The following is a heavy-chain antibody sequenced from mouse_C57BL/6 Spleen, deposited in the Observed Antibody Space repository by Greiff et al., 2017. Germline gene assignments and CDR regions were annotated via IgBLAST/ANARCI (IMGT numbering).Heavy chain of an antibody. CDR2: ISSGGDYI. CDR3: TRTGTVVGFDY. Sequence: EVKLVESGEGLVKPGGSLKLSCAASGFTFSSYAMSWVRQTPEKRLEWVAYISSGGDYIYYADTVKGRFTISRDNARNTLYLQMSSLKSEDTAMYYCTRTGTVVGFDYWGQGTTLTVSS. CDR1: GFTFSSYA. D-gene: IGHD1-1*01. V-gene: IGHV5-9-1*02. J-gene: IGHJ2*01.